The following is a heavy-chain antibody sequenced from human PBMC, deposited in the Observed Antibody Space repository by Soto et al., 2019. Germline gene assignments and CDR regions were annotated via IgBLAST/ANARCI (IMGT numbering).Heavy chain of an antibody. CDR2: ISYDGSNK. D-gene: IGHD4-17*01. CDR1: GFTFSSYA. CDR3: ARDYGDYGRGSRGFDY. Sequence: PGGSLRLSCAASGFTFSSYAMHWDRQAPGKGLEWVAVISYDGSNKYYADSVKGRFTISRDNSKNTLYLQMNSLRAEDTAVYYCARDYGDYGRGSRGFDYWGQGTLVTVSS. V-gene: IGHV3-30-3*01. J-gene: IGHJ4*02.